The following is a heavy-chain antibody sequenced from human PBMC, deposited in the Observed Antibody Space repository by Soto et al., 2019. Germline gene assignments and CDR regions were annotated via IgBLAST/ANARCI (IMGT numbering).Heavy chain of an antibody. D-gene: IGHD2-15*01. CDR2: ISISGRDT. Sequence: EVQLSESGGSLVQPGGSLRLSCAASGLTFSSYAFSWVRQAPGKGLEWVSAISISGRDTYYTDSVKGRFTISRDNSKNALYLQMNSLRADDSAVYYCAREQTPNDYWGRGTLVTVSS. V-gene: IGHV3-23*01. CDR1: GLTFSSYA. CDR3: AREQTPNDY. J-gene: IGHJ4*02.